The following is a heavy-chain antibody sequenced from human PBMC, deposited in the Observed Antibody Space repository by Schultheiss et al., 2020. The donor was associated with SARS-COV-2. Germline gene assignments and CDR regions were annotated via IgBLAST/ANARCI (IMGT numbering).Heavy chain of an antibody. CDR3: ARAMRIVATMGYYYYYYMDV. V-gene: IGHV3-21*01. CDR1: GFTFSSYS. D-gene: IGHD5-12*01. J-gene: IGHJ6*03. Sequence: GGSLRLSCAASGFTFSSYSMNWVRQAPGKGLEWVSSISSSSSYIYYADSVKGRFTISRDNAKNSLYLQMNSLRAEDTAVYYCARAMRIVATMGYYYYYYMDVCGKGTTVTVSS. CDR2: ISSSSSYI.